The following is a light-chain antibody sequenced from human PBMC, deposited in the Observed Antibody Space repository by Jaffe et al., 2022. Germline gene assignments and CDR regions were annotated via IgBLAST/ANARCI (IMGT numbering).Light chain of an antibody. Sequence: QSALTQPPSASGSPGQSVTISCTGTSSDVGAYNYVSWYQQHPGKAPKLMIYEVSKRPSGVPERFSGSKSGNTASLTVSGLQAEDEADYYCSSYAGSNNYVFGTGTKVTVL. CDR2: EVS. CDR1: SSDVGAYNY. CDR3: SSYAGSNNYV. V-gene: IGLV2-8*01. J-gene: IGLJ1*01.